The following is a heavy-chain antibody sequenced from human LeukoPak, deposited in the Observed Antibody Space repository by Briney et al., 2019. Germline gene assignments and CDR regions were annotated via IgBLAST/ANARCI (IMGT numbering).Heavy chain of an antibody. CDR2: IIPIFGTA. J-gene: IGHJ4*02. Sequence: SVKLSCKASGGAFSSYAISWVRQAPGHGLEWMGGIIPIFGTANYAQKFQGRVTITADKSTSTAYMELSSLRSEDTAVYYCARDSLPPAYCGGDCPMFDYWGQGTLITVSS. CDR3: ARDSLPPAYCGGDCPMFDY. V-gene: IGHV1-69*06. CDR1: GGAFSSYA. D-gene: IGHD2-21*02.